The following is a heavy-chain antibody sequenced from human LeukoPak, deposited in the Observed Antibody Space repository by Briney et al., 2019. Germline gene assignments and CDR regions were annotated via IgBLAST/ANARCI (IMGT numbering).Heavy chain of an antibody. CDR1: GFTFSSYW. CDR3: ARVSPIVVVPPTSAPFDY. D-gene: IGHD2-2*01. J-gene: IGHJ4*02. Sequence: HTGGSLRLSCAASGFTFSSYWMSWVRQAPGKGLEWVANIKQDGSEKYYVDSVKGRFTTSRDNAKNSLYLQMNSLRAEDTAAYYCARVSPIVVVPPTSAPFDYWGQGTLVTASS. CDR2: IKQDGSEK. V-gene: IGHV3-7*01.